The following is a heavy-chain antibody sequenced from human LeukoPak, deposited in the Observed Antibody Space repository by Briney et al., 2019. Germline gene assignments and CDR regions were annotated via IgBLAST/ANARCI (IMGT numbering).Heavy chain of an antibody. CDR2: IWHDGSHK. V-gene: IGHV3-30*02. CDR3: AKDLAAGLDY. D-gene: IGHD6-13*01. J-gene: IGHJ4*02. CDR1: GFAFNTYA. Sequence: PGGSLRLSCAASGFAFNTYAMHWVRQAPGQGLEWVALIWHDGSHKFYSNSVRGQFTISRDNSKNTVSLQMNSLRAEDTAVYYCAKDLAAGLDYWGQGTLVTVSS.